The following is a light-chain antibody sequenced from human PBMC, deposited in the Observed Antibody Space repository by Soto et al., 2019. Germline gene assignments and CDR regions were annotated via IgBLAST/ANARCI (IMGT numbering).Light chain of an antibody. Sequence: EIVLTQSPGTLSLSPGERATLSCRASQSVSSSYLAWYQQKPGQAPRLLIYGASSRSTVIPDRFSGSGSGTDFTLTISRLEPEDCAVYYCQQYGSSPHTVGQGTKLEI. J-gene: IGKJ2*01. CDR3: QQYGSSPHT. CDR1: QSVSSSY. CDR2: GAS. V-gene: IGKV3-20*01.